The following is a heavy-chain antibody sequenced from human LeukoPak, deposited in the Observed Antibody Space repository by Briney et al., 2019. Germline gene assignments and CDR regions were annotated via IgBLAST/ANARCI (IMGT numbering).Heavy chain of an antibody. CDR2: INPSSGGT. V-gene: IGHV1-46*01. J-gene: IGHJ3*02. Sequence: ASVKVSCKASGGTFSSYAISWVRQAPGQGLEWMGIINPSSGGTSCAQKFQGRVTMTRATSTSTVYMELSSLRPEDTAVYYCARDPSYCGGDCYAFDIWGQGTMVTVSS. D-gene: IGHD2-21*02. CDR3: ARDPSYCGGDCYAFDI. CDR1: GGTFSSYA.